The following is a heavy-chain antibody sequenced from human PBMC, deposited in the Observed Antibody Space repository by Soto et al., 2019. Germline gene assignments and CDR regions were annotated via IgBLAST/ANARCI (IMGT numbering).Heavy chain of an antibody. CDR1: GFSLSTSGMC. V-gene: IGHV2-70*01. Sequence: GSGPTLVNPTQTLTLTCTFSGFSLSTSGMCVSWIRQPPGKALEWLALIDWDDDKYYSTSLKTRLTISKDTSKNQVVLTMTNMDPVDTATYYCARSLRPFIVGATTYYYYYGMDVWGQGTTVTVSS. CDR3: ARSLRPFIVGATTYYYYYGMDV. CDR2: IDWDDDK. J-gene: IGHJ6*02. D-gene: IGHD1-26*01.